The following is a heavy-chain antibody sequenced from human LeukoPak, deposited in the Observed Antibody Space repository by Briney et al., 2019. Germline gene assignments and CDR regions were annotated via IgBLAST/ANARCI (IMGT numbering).Heavy chain of an antibody. CDR1: GFTFSSYA. V-gene: IGHV3-23*01. D-gene: IGHD3-22*01. J-gene: IGHJ4*02. Sequence: GGSLRLSCAASGFTFSSYAMSWVRQAPGKGLEWVSSISGSGGSTYYADSVKGRFTISRDNSKNTLYLQMNSLRAEDTAVYYCAKSSYYDSSGFYREYYFDYWGQGTLVTVSS. CDR2: ISGSGGST. CDR3: AKSSYYDSSGFYREYYFDY.